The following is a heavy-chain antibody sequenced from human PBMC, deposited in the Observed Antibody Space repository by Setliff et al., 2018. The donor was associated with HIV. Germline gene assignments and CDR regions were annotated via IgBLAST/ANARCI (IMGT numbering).Heavy chain of an antibody. D-gene: IGHD1-26*01. CDR3: AKTSVGATGLYAFDI. V-gene: IGHV4-59*08. J-gene: IGHJ3*02. CDR2: IYYSGST. CDR1: GGSISSYY. Sequence: PSETLSLTCAVSGGSISSYYWSWIRQPPGKGLEWIGYIYYSGSTNYNPSLKSRVTISVDTSKNQFSLRLTSMTAADTAVYYCAKTSVGATGLYAFDIWGQGTMVTVTS.